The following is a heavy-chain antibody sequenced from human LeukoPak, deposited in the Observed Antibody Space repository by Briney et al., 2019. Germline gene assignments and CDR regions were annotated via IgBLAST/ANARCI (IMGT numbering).Heavy chain of an antibody. CDR2: IYPGDSDT. Sequence: GESLKISCKGSGYSFTSYWIGWVRHMPGKGLEWMGIIYPGDSDTRYSPSFQGQVAISADKSISTAYLQWSSLKASDTAMYYCARSSDCSSTSCYFDYWGQGTLVTVSS. CDR3: ARSSDCSSTSCYFDY. J-gene: IGHJ4*02. V-gene: IGHV5-51*01. CDR1: GYSFTSYW. D-gene: IGHD2-2*01.